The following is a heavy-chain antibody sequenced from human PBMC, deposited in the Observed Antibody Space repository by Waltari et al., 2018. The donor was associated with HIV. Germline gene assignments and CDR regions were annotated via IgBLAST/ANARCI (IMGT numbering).Heavy chain of an antibody. CDR2: VNPNSGDT. J-gene: IGHJ4*02. Sequence: QVQLVQSGAEVKKPGASVKVSCKASGYTFTSYDINWVRQATGQGLEWMGWVNPNSGDTGDAQKVQGRITMTSNTSISTVYMELSSLTSEETSVYYCVRAAIYSRGCFDYWGQGTLVTVSS. V-gene: IGHV1-8*01. D-gene: IGHD6-19*01. CDR1: GYTFTSYD. CDR3: VRAAIYSRGCFDY.